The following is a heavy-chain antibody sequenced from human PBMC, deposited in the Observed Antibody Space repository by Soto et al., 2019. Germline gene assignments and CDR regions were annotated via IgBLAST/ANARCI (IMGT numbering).Heavy chain of an antibody. CDR3: ARDGGYCNGGSCYPLIDY. CDR2: IYYSGST. Sequence: QVQLQESGPGLLKPSETLSLTCTVSGGSISSYYWSWIRQPPGKGLESIGYIYYSGSTNYNPSLKSRVTISVDTTKNQVSLKLCSVTAADTAVYYCARDGGYCNGGSCYPLIDYWGQGALVTVSS. CDR1: GGSISSYY. D-gene: IGHD2-15*01. J-gene: IGHJ4*02. V-gene: IGHV4-59*01.